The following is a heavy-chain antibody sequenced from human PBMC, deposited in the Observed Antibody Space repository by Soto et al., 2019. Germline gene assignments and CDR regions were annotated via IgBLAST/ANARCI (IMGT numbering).Heavy chain of an antibody. CDR3: ARLKWVEGYYYYYGMDV. Sequence: KPGGSLRLSCAASGFTFSSYSMNWVRQAPGKGLEWVSSISSSSSYIYYADSVKGRFTISRDNAKNSLYLQMNSLRAADTAVYYCARLKWVEGYYYYYGMDVWGQGTTVTVSS. J-gene: IGHJ6*02. V-gene: IGHV3-21*01. CDR1: GFTFSSYS. D-gene: IGHD2-15*01. CDR2: ISSSSSYI.